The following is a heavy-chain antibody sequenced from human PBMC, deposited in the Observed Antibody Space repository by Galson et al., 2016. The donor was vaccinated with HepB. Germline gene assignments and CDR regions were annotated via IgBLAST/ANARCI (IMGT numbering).Heavy chain of an antibody. D-gene: IGHD3-22*01. J-gene: IGHJ4*02. CDR1: GFTFSAYD. V-gene: IGHV3-13*04. Sequence: SLRLSCAASGFTFSAYDMHWVRQPTRKGLEWVSGIGTLADTYYADSVKGRFTISRENANTFFYLQMNSLRVEDTAVYYCARGRHSNYHDSSGYYPYWGQGILVTVSS. CDR2: IGTLADT. CDR3: ARGRHSNYHDSSGYYPY.